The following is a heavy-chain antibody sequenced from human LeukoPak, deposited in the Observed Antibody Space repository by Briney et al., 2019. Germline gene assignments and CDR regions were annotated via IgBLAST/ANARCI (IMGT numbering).Heavy chain of an antibody. Sequence: SETLSLTCTVSDGSISSYYWSWLRQPAGKGLEWIGRIYSSGSTNYNPSLKSRVTMSVDPSKNQFSLKLTSVTAADTAVYYCARASPRYGGFDYWGQGTLVTVSS. CDR3: ARASPRYGGFDY. D-gene: IGHD4-23*01. J-gene: IGHJ4*02. CDR1: DGSISSYY. CDR2: IYSSGST. V-gene: IGHV4-4*07.